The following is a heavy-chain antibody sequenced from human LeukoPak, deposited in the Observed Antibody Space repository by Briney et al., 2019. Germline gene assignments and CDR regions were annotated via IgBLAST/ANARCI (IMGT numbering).Heavy chain of an antibody. D-gene: IGHD3-10*01. CDR1: GYTFTSYG. CDR3: ARDLYRVAPVGSGGWYGY. V-gene: IGHV1-18*01. Sequence: ASVKVSCKASGYTFTSYGISWVRQAPGQGLEWMGWISAYNGNTNYAQKLQGRVTMTTDTSTSTAYMELRSLRSDDTAVYYCARDLYRVAPVGSGGWYGYWGQGTLVTVSS. CDR2: ISAYNGNT. J-gene: IGHJ4*02.